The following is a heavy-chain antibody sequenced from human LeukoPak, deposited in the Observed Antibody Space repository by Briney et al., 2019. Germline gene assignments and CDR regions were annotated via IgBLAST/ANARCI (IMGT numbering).Heavy chain of an antibody. V-gene: IGHV3-73*01. D-gene: IGHD3-10*01. CDR1: GFTFTTYS. CDR2: IRSKANNYAT. CDR3: TRSSYLSPEY. J-gene: IGHJ4*02. Sequence: GGSLRLSCEASGFTFTTYSMTWVRQASGKGLEWVGRIRSKANNYATAYAASVKGRFTISRDDSKNTAYLEMNSLKTEDTAVYYCTRSSYLSPEYWGQGTLVTVSS.